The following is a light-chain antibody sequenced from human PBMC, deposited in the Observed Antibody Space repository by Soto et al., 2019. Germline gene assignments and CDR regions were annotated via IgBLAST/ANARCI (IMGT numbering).Light chain of an antibody. Sequence: EIVLTQSPGPLSLSPGERATLSCRASQSVSSAYLAWYQHKPGQPPTLLIYAASSRVTGIPDRFRGSGSGTDFTLTISRLEPEDFAVYYCQQYGSSSTWTFGQGTKVEI. J-gene: IGKJ1*01. CDR3: QQYGSSSTWT. V-gene: IGKV3-20*01. CDR1: QSVSSAY. CDR2: AAS.